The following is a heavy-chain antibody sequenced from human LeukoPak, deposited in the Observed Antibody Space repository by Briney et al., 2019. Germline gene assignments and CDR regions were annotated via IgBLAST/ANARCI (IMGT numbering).Heavy chain of an antibody. CDR1: GGSISSSSYY. CDR2: IYYSGST. V-gene: IGHV4-39*01. CDR3: ARQTGYLAY. D-gene: IGHD3-9*01. J-gene: IGHJ4*02. Sequence: PSETLSLTCTVSGGSISSSSYYWGWIRQPPGKGLEWIGSIYYSGSTYYNPSLKSRVTISVDTSKNQFSLKLNSVTAADTAVYYCARQTGYLAYWGQGTLVTVSS.